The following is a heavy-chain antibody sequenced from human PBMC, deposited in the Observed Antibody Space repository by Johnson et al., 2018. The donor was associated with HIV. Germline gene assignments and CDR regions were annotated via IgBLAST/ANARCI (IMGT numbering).Heavy chain of an antibody. J-gene: IGHJ3*02. D-gene: IGHD2-15*01. CDR2: INWNGGST. CDR1: GFTFDDYG. Sequence: VQLVESGGGVVRPGGSLRLSCAASGFTFDDYGMSWVRQAPGKGLEWVSGINWNGGSTGYADSVKGRFTISRDNAKKSLYLQMNGMRGEDTALYFCAGGSRYCSGGSGPEAFDIWGQGTMVTVAS. V-gene: IGHV3-20*04. CDR3: AGGSRYCSGGSGPEAFDI.